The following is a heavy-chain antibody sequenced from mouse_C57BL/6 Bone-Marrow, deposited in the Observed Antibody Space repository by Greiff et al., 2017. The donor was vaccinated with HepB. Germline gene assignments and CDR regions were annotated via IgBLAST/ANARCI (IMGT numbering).Heavy chain of an antibody. Sequence: EVKLQESGPGLVKPSQSLSLTCSVTGYSITSGYYWNWIRQFPGNKLEWMGYISYDGSNNYNPSLKNRISITRDTSKNQFFLKLNSVTTEDTATYYCARGERAYYYGSSYEAYWGQGTLVTVSA. CDR3: ARGERAYYYGSSYEAY. CDR2: ISYDGSN. D-gene: IGHD1-1*01. V-gene: IGHV3-6*01. J-gene: IGHJ3*01. CDR1: GYSITSGYY.